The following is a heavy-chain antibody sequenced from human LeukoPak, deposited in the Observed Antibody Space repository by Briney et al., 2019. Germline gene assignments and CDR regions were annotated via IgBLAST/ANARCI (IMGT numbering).Heavy chain of an antibody. CDR1: GFTFSSSW. Sequence: GGSLRLSCAASGFTFSSSWMSWVRQAPGKGLEWVTNIKPDGSEKYYVDSVKGRFTISRDNSKNTVYVQMNSLRVEDTAVYYCAKEKANYYMDVWGKGTTVTVSS. CDR2: IKPDGSEK. J-gene: IGHJ6*03. CDR3: AKEKANYYMDV. V-gene: IGHV3-7*01.